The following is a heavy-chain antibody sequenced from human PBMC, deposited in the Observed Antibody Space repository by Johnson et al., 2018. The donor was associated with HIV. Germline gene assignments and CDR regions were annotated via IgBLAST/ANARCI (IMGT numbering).Heavy chain of an antibody. CDR2: IKSKSDGGTT. V-gene: IGHV3-15*01. J-gene: IGHJ3*02. CDR3: TTDPIAAAGPDAFDI. Sequence: MMLVESGGGLVKPGDSLRLSCTASGFRFSNAWMGWVRQAPGKGLEWLGRIKSKSDGGTTDYAAPVKGRFTISRDDSKNTLYLQMNSLKTEDTAVYYCTTDPIAAAGPDAFDIWGQGTVVTVSS. D-gene: IGHD6-13*01. CDR1: GFRFSNAW.